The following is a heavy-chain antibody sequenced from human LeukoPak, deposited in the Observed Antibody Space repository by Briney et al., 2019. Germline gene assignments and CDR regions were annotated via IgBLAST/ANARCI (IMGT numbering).Heavy chain of an antibody. Sequence: ASVKVSCKASGGTFSSYAISWVRQAPGQGLEWMGRIIPILGIANYAQKFQGRVTITADKSTSTAYMELSSLRSEDTAVYYCARARYCSGGSCYHYYGMDVWGQGTMVTVSS. V-gene: IGHV1-69*04. CDR3: ARARYCSGGSCYHYYGMDV. J-gene: IGHJ6*02. CDR2: IIPILGIA. D-gene: IGHD2-15*01. CDR1: GGTFSSYA.